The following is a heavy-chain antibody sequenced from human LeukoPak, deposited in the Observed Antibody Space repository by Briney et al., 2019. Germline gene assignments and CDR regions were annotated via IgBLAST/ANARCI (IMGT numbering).Heavy chain of an antibody. Sequence: GGSLRLSCAASAFTFRSYAMNWVRHSPGKGLEWVSSISYGDGTAFYAGSVKGRFTVSRDNSRTILYLQMDSLRAEDTAVYYCAKDRGYTGYDSGGIDFWGQGTLVTVSS. CDR1: AFTFRSYA. V-gene: IGHV3-23*01. CDR3: AKDRGYTGYDSGGIDF. J-gene: IGHJ4*02. D-gene: IGHD5-12*01. CDR2: ISYGDGTA.